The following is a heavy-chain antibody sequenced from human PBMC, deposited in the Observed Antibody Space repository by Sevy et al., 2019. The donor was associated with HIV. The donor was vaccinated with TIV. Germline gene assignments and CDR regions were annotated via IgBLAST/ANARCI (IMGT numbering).Heavy chain of an antibody. V-gene: IGHV3-21*01. CDR3: ARINCTNGVCFQGYYYYAMDV. CDR2: ISTESTYI. Sequence: GGSLRLSCAASGFTFRSYSMNWVRQAPGKGLEWISSISTESTYIYYAHSLKGRFTISRDNAKNSLFLQMNSLRAEDTAVYYCARINCTNGVCFQGYYYYAMDVWGQGTTVTVSS. D-gene: IGHD2-8*01. J-gene: IGHJ6*02. CDR1: GFTFRSYS.